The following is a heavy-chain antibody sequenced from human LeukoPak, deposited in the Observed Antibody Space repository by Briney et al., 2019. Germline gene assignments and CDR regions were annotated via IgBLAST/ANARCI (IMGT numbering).Heavy chain of an antibody. CDR2: IYTSGST. CDR1: GGPISSGSYY. Sequence: PSQTLSLTCTVSGGPISSGSYYWSWIRQPAGKGLEWIGRIYTSGSTNYNPSLKSRVTISVDTSKNQFSLKLSSVTAADTAVYYCARGGYSSGWGSFDYWGQGTLVTVSS. V-gene: IGHV4-61*02. D-gene: IGHD6-19*01. J-gene: IGHJ4*02. CDR3: ARGGYSSGWGSFDY.